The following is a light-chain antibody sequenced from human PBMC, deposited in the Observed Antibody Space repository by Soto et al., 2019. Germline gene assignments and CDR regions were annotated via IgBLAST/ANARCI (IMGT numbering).Light chain of an antibody. CDR2: EVN. Sequence: QSALTQPASVSGSPGQSITISCSGGTSDIGTYNYVSWYQHHPGKVPKVVIYEVNKRPSGVPDRFSGSKSGNTASLTVSGLQAEDEADYYCSSYAGSSNVFGTGTKLTVL. CDR3: SSYAGSSNV. CDR1: TSDIGTYNY. V-gene: IGLV2-8*01. J-gene: IGLJ1*01.